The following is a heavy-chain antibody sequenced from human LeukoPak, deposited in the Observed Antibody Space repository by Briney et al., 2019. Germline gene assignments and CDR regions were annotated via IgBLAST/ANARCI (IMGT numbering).Heavy chain of an antibody. CDR3: ATNYYGSGRDV. J-gene: IGHJ6*02. Sequence: GGSLRLSCAASGFTFSSCSMNWVRQALGKGLEWVSYISCSSSTIYYADSVKGRFTISRDNAKNSLYLQMNSLRAEDTAVYYCATNYYGSGRDVWGQGTTVTVSS. D-gene: IGHD3-10*01. V-gene: IGHV3-48*01. CDR2: ISCSSSTI. CDR1: GFTFSSCS.